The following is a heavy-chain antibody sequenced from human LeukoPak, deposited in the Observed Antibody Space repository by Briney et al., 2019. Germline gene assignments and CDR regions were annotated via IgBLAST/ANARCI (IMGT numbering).Heavy chain of an antibody. CDR1: GFTFSDYN. D-gene: IGHD2-2*01. J-gene: IGHJ6*03. CDR2: IGTSSGTI. Sequence: PGGSLRLSCAASGFTFSDYNMYRVRQAPGKGLECVSFIGTSSGTIHNADSVEGRFTISRDNAKNSLYLQMNSLRAEDTAVYYCARDRGYCRGTTCYAYYMDVWGKGTTVTVSS. V-gene: IGHV3-48*01. CDR3: ARDRGYCRGTTCYAYYMDV.